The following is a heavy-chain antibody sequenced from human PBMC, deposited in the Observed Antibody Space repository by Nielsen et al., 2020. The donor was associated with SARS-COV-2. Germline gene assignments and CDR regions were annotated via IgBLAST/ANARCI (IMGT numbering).Heavy chain of an antibody. V-gene: IGHV4-61*01. CDR1: GGSISTGSHY. D-gene: IGHD5-24*01. CDR2: IFYRGNT. Sequence: SETLSLTCIVSGGSISTGSHYWSWIRQPPGKGLEWIGYIFYRGNTNYKPSLKSRVTILVDTSKNQFSLKVNSVTAADTAVYYCVRIDMATISVDYWGRGTLVTVSS. CDR3: VRIDMATISVDY. J-gene: IGHJ4*02.